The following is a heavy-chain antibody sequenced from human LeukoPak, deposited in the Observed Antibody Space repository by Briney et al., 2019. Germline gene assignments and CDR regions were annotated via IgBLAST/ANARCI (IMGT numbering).Heavy chain of an antibody. CDR1: GGTFSIYA. D-gene: IGHD3-3*01. CDR2: IIPIFGTA. V-gene: IGHV1-69*01. Sequence: SVNVSCKASGGTFSIYAISWVRQAPGQGLEWMGGIIPIFGTANYAQKFQGRVTITADESTSTAYMELSSLRSEDTAVYYCASSIDITIFGSRLSYWGQGTLVTVSS. CDR3: ASSIDITIFGSRLSY. J-gene: IGHJ4*02.